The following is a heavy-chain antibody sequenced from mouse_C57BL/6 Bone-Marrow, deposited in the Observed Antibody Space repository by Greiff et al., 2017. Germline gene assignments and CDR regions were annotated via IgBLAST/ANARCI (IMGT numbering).Heavy chain of an antibody. CDR2: ISSGSSTI. CDR3: ARGSFAY. Sequence: EVMLVESGGGLVKPGGSLKLSCAASGFTFSDYGMYWVRQAPEKGLEWVAYISSGSSTIYYADTVKGRFTISRDNAKNTLFLQMTSLRSEDTAMYYCARGSFAYWGQGTLVTVSA. J-gene: IGHJ3*01. V-gene: IGHV5-17*01. CDR1: GFTFSDYG.